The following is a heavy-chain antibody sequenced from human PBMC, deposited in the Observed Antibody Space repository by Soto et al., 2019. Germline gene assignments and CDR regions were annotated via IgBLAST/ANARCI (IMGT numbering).Heavy chain of an antibody. V-gene: IGHV4-34*01. J-gene: IGHJ6*02. D-gene: IGHD6-19*01. CDR1: GGSFSGYY. CDR2: INHSGST. CDR3: ARLDTGRGWGSYYYGMDV. Sequence: SETLSLTCAVYGGSFSGYYWSWIRQPPGKGLEWIGEINHSGSTNYNPSLKSRVTISVDTSKNQFSLKLSSVTAADTAVYYCARLDTGRGWGSYYYGMDVWGQGTTVTVSS.